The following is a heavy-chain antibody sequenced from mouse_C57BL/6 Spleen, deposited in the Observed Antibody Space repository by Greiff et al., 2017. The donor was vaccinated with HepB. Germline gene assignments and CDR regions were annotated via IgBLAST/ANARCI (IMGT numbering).Heavy chain of an antibody. V-gene: IGHV5-6*01. CDR3: ARQGRAWFAY. Sequence: EVHLVESGGDLVKPRGSLKLSCAASGFTFSSYGMSWVRQTPDKRLEWVATISSGGSYTYYPDSVKGRFTISRDNAKNTLYLQMSSLKSEDTAMYYCARQGRAWFAYWGQGTLVTVSA. CDR1: GFTFSSYG. J-gene: IGHJ3*01. CDR2: ISSGGSYT.